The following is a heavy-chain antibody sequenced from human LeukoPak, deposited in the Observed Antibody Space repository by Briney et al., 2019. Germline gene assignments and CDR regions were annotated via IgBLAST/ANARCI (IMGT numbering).Heavy chain of an antibody. CDR1: GGSISSYY. D-gene: IGHD3-10*01. CDR3: AREEDYYGSGSYCLLDP. V-gene: IGHV4-4*07. CDR2: VYTSGST. Sequence: SETLSLTCTVSGGSISSYYWSWIRQPAGKGLEWIGRVYTSGSTNYNPSLKSRVTMSVDTSKNQFSLKLSSVTAADTAVYYCAREEDYYGSGSYCLLDPWGQGTLVTVSS. J-gene: IGHJ5*02.